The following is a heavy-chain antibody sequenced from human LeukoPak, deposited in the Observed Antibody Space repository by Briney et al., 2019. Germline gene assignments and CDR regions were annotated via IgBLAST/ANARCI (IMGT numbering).Heavy chain of an antibody. CDR2: LNHSGST. CDR1: AGTSSGYY. V-gene: IGHV4-34*01. Sequence: SETLSLTCAVYAGTSSGYYWSWIRQPPGKGLEWIGELNHSGSTNYNPSLKSRVTISVDTSKNQFSLKLSSVTAADTAVYYCASEYFDWSSYYYYGMDVRGQGTTVTVFS. D-gene: IGHD3-9*01. J-gene: IGHJ6*02. CDR3: ASEYFDWSSYYYYGMDV.